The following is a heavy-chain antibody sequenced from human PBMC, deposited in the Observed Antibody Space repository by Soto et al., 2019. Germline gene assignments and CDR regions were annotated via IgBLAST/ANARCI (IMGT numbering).Heavy chain of an antibody. J-gene: IGHJ4*02. Sequence: PGGSLRLSFAASVFTFSSYSMNWVRQAPGKGLEGVSYISSSSSTIYYADSVKGRFTISRDNAKNSLYLQMNSLRDEDTAVYYCARGHFDNYYSDYWGQGTLVTVSS. V-gene: IGHV3-48*02. CDR3: ARGHFDNYYSDY. CDR2: ISSSSSTI. CDR1: VFTFSSYS. D-gene: IGHD3-9*01.